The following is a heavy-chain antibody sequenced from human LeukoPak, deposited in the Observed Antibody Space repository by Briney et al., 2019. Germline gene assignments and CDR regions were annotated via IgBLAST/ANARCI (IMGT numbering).Heavy chain of an antibody. CDR3: AGGARYCSGGSCYFREFHY. CDR1: GGSISSYY. V-gene: IGHV4-4*07. Sequence: SESLSLTCTVSGGSISSYYWSWIRQPAGKGLEWIGRIYTSGSTNYNPSLKSRVTMSVDTSKNQFSLKLSSVTAADTAVYYCAGGARYCSGGSCYFREFHYWGQGTLGTVSS. CDR2: IYTSGST. J-gene: IGHJ4*02. D-gene: IGHD2-15*01.